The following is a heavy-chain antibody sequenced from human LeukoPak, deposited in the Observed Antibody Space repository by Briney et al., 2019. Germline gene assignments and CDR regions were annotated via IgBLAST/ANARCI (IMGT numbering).Heavy chain of an antibody. CDR1: GGSISPYY. D-gene: IGHD5-12*01. J-gene: IGHJ4*02. V-gene: IGHV4-59*08. CDR3: ARMGGYSGYATH. CDR2: IYSSGSA. Sequence: SETLSLTCSVSGGSISPYYWSWIRQPPGKGLEWIGYIYSSGSANYNPTLKSRVTISVDTSKNHFSLKLSSVTAADTAVYYCARMGGYSGYATHWGQGTLVTVSS.